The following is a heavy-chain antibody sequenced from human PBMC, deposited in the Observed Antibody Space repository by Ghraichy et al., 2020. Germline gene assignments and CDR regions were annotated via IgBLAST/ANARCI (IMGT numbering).Heavy chain of an antibody. V-gene: IGHV3-23*01. J-gene: IGHJ4*02. D-gene: IGHD3-10*01. Sequence: LSLTCAASGFSFSSHAMSWVRQAPGKGLEWVSGITVSGATTHYADSVKGRFTISRDNAKNSLYLQMNSLRAEDTAVYYCARGGRTSSYFWGDWGQGTLVTVSS. CDR1: GFSFSSHA. CDR3: ARGGRTSSYFWGD. CDR2: ITVSGATT.